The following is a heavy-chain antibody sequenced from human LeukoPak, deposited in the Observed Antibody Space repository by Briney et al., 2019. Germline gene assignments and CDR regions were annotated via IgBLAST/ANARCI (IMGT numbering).Heavy chain of an antibody. D-gene: IGHD3-22*01. J-gene: IGHJ4*02. V-gene: IGHV1-2*02. CDR1: GYTFTGYY. CDR2: INPNSGGT. Sequence: GASVKVSCKASGYTFTGYYMHWVRQAPGQGLEWMGWINPNSGGTNYAQKFQGRVTMTRDTSISTAYMELSRLRSDDTAVYYCARGGYYYDSSAPSGYWGQGTLVTVSS. CDR3: ARGGYYYDSSAPSGY.